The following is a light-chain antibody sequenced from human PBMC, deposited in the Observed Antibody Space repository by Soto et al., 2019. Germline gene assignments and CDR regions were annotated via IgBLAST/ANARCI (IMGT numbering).Light chain of an antibody. CDR2: AAS. CDR3: QQYYSYPLT. CDR1: QGISSY. Sequence: AIRMTQSPSSFSASTGDRVTITCRASQGISSYLAWYQQKPGKAPKLLIYAASTLQIGVPSRFRGSGSWADFTLTISCLQSEDFATYYCQQYYSYPLTFGGGTKVEIK. V-gene: IGKV1-8*01. J-gene: IGKJ4*01.